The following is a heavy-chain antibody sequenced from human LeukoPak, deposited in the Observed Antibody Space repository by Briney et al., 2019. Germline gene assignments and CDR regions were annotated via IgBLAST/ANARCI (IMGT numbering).Heavy chain of an antibody. D-gene: IGHD3-10*01. V-gene: IGHV3-64D*06. CDR2: ISSNGGST. Sequence: PGGSLRLSCSASGFTFSSYAMHWVRQAPGKGLEYVSAISSNGGSTYYADSVKGRFTISRDNSKNTLYLQMSSLRAEDTAVYYCVKDLLYGSGSYYTDDDAFDIWGQGTMVTVSS. CDR1: GFTFSSYA. CDR3: VKDLLYGSGSYYTDDDAFDI. J-gene: IGHJ3*02.